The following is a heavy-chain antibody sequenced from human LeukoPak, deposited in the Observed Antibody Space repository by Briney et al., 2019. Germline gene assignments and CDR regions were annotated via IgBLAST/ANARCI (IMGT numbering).Heavy chain of an antibody. CDR2: ISGSGGST. D-gene: IGHD3-10*01. CDR3: ARGRSRYYFDY. Sequence: PGGSLRLSCAASGFTFSSYAMSWVRQAPGRGVEWVSAISGSGGSTYYADSVKGRFTISRDNSKNTLYLQMGSLRAEDMAVYYCARGRSRYYFDYWGQGTLVTVSS. V-gene: IGHV3-23*01. CDR1: GFTFSSYA. J-gene: IGHJ4*02.